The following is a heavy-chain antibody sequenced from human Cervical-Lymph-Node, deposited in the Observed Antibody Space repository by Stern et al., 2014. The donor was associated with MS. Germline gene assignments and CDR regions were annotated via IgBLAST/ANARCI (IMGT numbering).Heavy chain of an antibody. D-gene: IGHD2-21*01. CDR2: IYPGDSDI. J-gene: IGHJ4*02. CDR3: ARWSVACDY. V-gene: IGHV5-51*03. Sequence: EVQLVESGAELKKSGESLKISCKTSGYNFIHYWIAWVRPVPGKGLEWIGIIYPGDSDIRYSPSFQGHVTMSVDRSITTAYLQWNSLKASDSGVYYCARWSVACDYWGQGALITVSS. CDR1: GYNFIHYW.